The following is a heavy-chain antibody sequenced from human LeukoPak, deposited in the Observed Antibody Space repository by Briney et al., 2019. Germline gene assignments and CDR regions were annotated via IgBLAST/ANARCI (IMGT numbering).Heavy chain of an antibody. CDR2: INPNRGST. Sequence: ASVKVSCKASGYTFTGYYMHWVRQAPGQGLEWMGWINPNRGSTNYAQKFQGWVTMTRDTSISTAYMELSRLRSDDTAVYYCARAGYCSGGSCYDWFDPWGQGTLVTVSS. V-gene: IGHV1-2*04. CDR3: ARAGYCSGGSCYDWFDP. CDR1: GYTFTGYY. D-gene: IGHD2-15*01. J-gene: IGHJ5*02.